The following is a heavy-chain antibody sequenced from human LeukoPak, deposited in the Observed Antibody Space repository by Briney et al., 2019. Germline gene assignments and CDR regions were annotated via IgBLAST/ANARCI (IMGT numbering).Heavy chain of an antibody. CDR2: ISAYSGNT. V-gene: IGHV1-18*03. CDR1: GYIFTTYG. D-gene: IGHD6-6*01. Sequence: ASVTVSCKSSGYIFTTYGISWVRQAPGQGLEWMGWISAYSGNTHYAQKFQGRVTMTTDTSTSTAYMELRSLRSDDMALYYCARDGMTATRFFDFWGQGTLVTVLS. J-gene: IGHJ4*02. CDR3: ARDGMTATRFFDF.